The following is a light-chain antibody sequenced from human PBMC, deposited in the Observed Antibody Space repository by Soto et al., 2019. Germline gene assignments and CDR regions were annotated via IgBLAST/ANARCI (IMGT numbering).Light chain of an antibody. CDR1: QSVRNY. CDR2: QVS. Sequence: DIPMTQSPATLSASVGDRVTITCRASQSVRNYLAWYEQKPGRAPKLLIYQVSSLESGVTSRFSGSGSGTEVTITISSLQPDEVAAYYLQQFETLVTFDQVNKVEIK. V-gene: IGKV1-5*03. CDR3: QQFETLVT. J-gene: IGKJ1*01.